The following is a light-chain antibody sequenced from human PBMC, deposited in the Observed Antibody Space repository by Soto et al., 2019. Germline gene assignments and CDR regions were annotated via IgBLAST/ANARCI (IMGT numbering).Light chain of an antibody. CDR1: SSNIGINY. V-gene: IGLV1-47*01. Sequence: QSVLTQPPSASGTPGQRVTISCSGSSSNIGINYVYWYQQFPGTAPKLLIYRNNRRPSGVPDRFSGSKSGTSASLAISGLRSEDEADYYCAAWDDSLSGVVFGGGTKLTVL. CDR3: AAWDDSLSGVV. J-gene: IGLJ2*01. CDR2: RNN.